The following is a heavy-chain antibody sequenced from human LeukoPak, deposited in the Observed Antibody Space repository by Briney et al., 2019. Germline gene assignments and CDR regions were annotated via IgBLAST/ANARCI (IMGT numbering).Heavy chain of an antibody. Sequence: GGSLRLSCAASGFTFSSYNMNWVRQAPGKGLEWVSSISDSSNYIYYADSVKGRFTISRDNSKNTLYLQMNSLRAEDTAVYYCARGTQQLNFWGQGTLVTVSS. CDR3: ARGTQQLNF. D-gene: IGHD6-13*01. CDR1: GFTFSSYN. V-gene: IGHV3-21*01. CDR2: ISDSSNYI. J-gene: IGHJ4*02.